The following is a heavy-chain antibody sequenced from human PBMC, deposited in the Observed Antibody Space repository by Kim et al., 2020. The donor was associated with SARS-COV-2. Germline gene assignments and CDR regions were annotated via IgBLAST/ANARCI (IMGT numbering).Heavy chain of an antibody. V-gene: IGHV4-34*01. D-gene: IGHD6-19*01. J-gene: IGHJ4*02. CDR3: ARGGSSGLAGPGADY. Sequence: PTLKSRVTISVDPSKNQFSLKLSSVTAADTAVYYCARGGSSGLAGPGADYWGQGTLVTVSS.